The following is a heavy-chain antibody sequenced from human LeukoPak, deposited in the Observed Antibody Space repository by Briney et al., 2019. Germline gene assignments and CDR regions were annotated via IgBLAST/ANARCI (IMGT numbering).Heavy chain of an antibody. J-gene: IGHJ4*02. D-gene: IGHD2-15*01. CDR2: IYYSGST. Sequence: SETLSLTCTVSGGSISSYYWSWIRQPPGKGLEWIGYIYYSGSTNCNPSLKSRVTISVDTSKNQFSLKLSSVTAADTAVYYCARVSCSGGSCYSFDYWGQGTLVTVSS. CDR1: GGSISSYY. V-gene: IGHV4-59*08. CDR3: ARVSCSGGSCYSFDY.